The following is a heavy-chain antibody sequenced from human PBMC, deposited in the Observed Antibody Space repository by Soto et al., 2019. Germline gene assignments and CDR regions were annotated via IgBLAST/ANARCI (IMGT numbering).Heavy chain of an antibody. CDR2: ISALGDRV. CDR3: ARFSRCRGDCPQDL. J-gene: IGHJ5*02. D-gene: IGHD2-21*02. Sequence: EVQLLESGGGLVQPGGSPRLSCVASEFILSDYAMSLVRQAPGKRLEWVSSISALGDRVYYADSVKGRFTVSRDNSKNILYLQMNSLGAEDTAVYYCARFSRCRGDCPQDLWGQGTLVIVSS. CDR1: EFILSDYA. V-gene: IGHV3-23*01.